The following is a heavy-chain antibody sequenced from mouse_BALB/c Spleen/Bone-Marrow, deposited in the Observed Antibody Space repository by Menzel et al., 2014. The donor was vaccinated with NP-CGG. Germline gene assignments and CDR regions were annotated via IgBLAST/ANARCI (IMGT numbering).Heavy chain of an antibody. CDR3: ARQAGGSGYFDH. CDR1: GFTFSSYG. CDR2: ISGGGSYT. D-gene: IGHD1-1*01. J-gene: IGHJ2*01. V-gene: IGHV5-9-2*01. Sequence: EVKLMESGGGLVKPGGSLKLSCAASGFTFSSYGMSWVRQTPGKRLEWVATISGGGSYTCYPDSVKGRFTISRDNAKNNLYLQMSSRRSEDTALYYCARQAGGSGYFDHWGQGTTLTVSS.